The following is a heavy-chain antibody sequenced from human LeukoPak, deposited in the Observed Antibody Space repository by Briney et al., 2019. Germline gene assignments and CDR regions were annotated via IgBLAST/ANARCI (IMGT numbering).Heavy chain of an antibody. J-gene: IGHJ4*02. CDR2: IRYDGSIK. CDR3: ARGGGSSGWYFYFDY. D-gene: IGHD6-19*01. CDR1: GFTFSSYG. V-gene: IGHV3-30*02. Sequence: GGSLRLSCAASGFTFSSYGMHWIRQAPGKGLEWVAFIRYDGSIKYYADSVKGRFTISRDNSKDTLYLQMNSLRAEDTAVYYCARGGGSSGWYFYFDYWGQGTLVTVSS.